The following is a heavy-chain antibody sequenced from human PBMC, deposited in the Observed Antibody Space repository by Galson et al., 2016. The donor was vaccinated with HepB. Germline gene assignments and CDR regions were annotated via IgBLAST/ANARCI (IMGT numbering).Heavy chain of an antibody. Sequence: SVKVSCKASGYTFTSYYLHWVRQAPGQGLEWIGIINPSGGSTNYEHKFQGRVTMTSDPSTSTVYLELSSLRSQDTAAYYCARDRAPNTIFGVPTDYWGQGTLVTVSS. CDR2: INPSGGST. V-gene: IGHV1-46*01. J-gene: IGHJ4*02. CDR1: GYTFTSYY. D-gene: IGHD3-3*01. CDR3: ARDRAPNTIFGVPTDY.